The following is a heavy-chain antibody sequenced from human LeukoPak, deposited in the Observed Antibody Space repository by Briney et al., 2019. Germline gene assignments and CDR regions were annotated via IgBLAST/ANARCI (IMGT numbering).Heavy chain of an antibody. CDR2: IYTSGAT. V-gene: IGHV4-4*07. D-gene: IGHD3-10*01. CDR1: GDSISSHY. J-gene: IGHJ6*03. Sequence: PSETLSLTCTVSGDSISSHYWSWIRQPAGKELEWIGRIYTSGATSYNPSLKSRVTMSVDTSKNQFSLKLSSVTAADTAVYYCARSRLQTYYYGSGSYYNERPPYYYYYYMDVWGKGTTVTISS. CDR3: ARSRLQTYYYGSGSYYNERPPYYYYYYMDV.